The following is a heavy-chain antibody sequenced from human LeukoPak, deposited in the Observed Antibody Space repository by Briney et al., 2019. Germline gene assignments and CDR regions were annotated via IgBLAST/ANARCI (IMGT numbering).Heavy chain of an antibody. V-gene: IGHV1-69*01. CDR2: IIPIFGTA. CDR1: GGTFSSYA. J-gene: IGHJ4*02. CDR3: ARGPTRITMVRGAPDYYFDY. Sequence: SVKVSCKASGGTFSSYAINWVRQAPGQGLEWMGGIIPIFGTANYAQKFQGRVTITADESTSTAYMELSSLRSEDTAVYYCARGPTRITMVRGAPDYYFDYWGQGTLVTVSS. D-gene: IGHD3-10*01.